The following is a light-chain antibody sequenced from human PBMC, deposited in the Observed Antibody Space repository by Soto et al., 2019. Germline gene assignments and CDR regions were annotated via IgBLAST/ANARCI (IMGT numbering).Light chain of an antibody. Sequence: DIQMTQSPSTLSASVGDRVTITCRASQSISAWLAWYQQKPGKAPKLLIYKASTLESGVPSRFSGSGSVTEFTLIISSLQPDDFATYYCQQYNNNASWTFGQGTKVQIK. CDR2: KAS. J-gene: IGKJ1*01. CDR3: QQYNNNASWT. CDR1: QSISAW. V-gene: IGKV1-5*03.